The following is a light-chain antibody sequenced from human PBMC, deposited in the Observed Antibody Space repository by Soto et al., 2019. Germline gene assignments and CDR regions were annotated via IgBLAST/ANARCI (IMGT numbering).Light chain of an antibody. CDR2: DAS. CDR1: QIINSY. V-gene: IGKV3-11*01. Sequence: EIVVTPSPFALSQSPWERATLSCRARQIINSYLAWYQQKPGQAPRLLIYDASSRATGIPARFSGSGSGTDFTLTISSLEPEDFAVYYCQQRFNWQVTFGQGTRLEIK. CDR3: QQRFNWQVT. J-gene: IGKJ5*01.